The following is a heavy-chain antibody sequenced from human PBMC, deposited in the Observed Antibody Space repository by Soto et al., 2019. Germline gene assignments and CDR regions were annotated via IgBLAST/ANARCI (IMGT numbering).Heavy chain of an antibody. CDR1: GFTFSSYA. J-gene: IGHJ5*02. CDR3: AKQPIVVVPPRLFNR. D-gene: IGHD3-22*01. V-gene: IGHV3-23*01. CDR2: ISGSGGST. Sequence: EVQLLESGGGLVQPGGSLRLSCAASGFTFSSYAMSWVRQAPGKGLEWVSAISGSGGSTYYADSVKGRFTISRYNSKNAMFLQINSLRAEDIAVYYCAKQPIVVVPPRLFNRWGQGTLVTITT.